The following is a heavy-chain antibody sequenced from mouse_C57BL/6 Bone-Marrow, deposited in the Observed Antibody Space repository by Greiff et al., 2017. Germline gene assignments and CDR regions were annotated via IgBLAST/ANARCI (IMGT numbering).Heavy chain of an antibody. CDR1: GYTFTSYG. CDR2: IYPRSGNT. D-gene: IGHD2-4*01. J-gene: IGHJ3*01. Sequence: QVQLQQSGAELARPGSSVKLSCKASGYTFTSYGISWVKQRTGQGLEWIGEIYPRSGNTHYNQKFKGKATLTADKSSSTAYMELRSLTSEDSAVYLCASLYYDNGGFAYWGQGTLVTVSA. CDR3: ASLYYDNGGFAY. V-gene: IGHV1-81*01.